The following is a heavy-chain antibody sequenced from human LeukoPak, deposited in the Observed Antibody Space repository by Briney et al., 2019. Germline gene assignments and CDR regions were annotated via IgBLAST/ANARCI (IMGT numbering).Heavy chain of an antibody. D-gene: IGHD4-11*01. V-gene: IGHV3-64D*06. CDR2: ISSNGGST. CDR3: VKGVVTTSGYYHGMDV. Sequence: PGGSLRLSCSASGFTFSSYAMHWVRQAPGKGLEYVSAISSNGGSTYYADSVKGRFTISRDNSKNTLYLQMSSLRAEDPAVYYCVKGVVTTSGYYHGMDVWGQGTTVTVSS. CDR1: GFTFSSYA. J-gene: IGHJ6*02.